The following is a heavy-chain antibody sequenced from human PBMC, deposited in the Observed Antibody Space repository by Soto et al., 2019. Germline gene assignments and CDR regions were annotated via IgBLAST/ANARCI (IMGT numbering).Heavy chain of an antibody. CDR1: GGSFSGYY. CDR2: INHSGTT. CDR3: ARGVILYYYYGMDV. Sequence: PSETLSLTCAVYGGSFSGYYWSWIRQPPGKGLEWIGEINHSGTTNYNPSLKSRVTISVDTSKNQFSLRLSSVTAADTAVYYCARGVILYYYYGMDVWGQGTTVTVS. V-gene: IGHV4-34*01. J-gene: IGHJ6*02. D-gene: IGHD3-16*02.